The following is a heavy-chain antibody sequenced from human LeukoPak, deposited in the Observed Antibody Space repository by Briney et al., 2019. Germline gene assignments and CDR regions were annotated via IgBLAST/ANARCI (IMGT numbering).Heavy chain of an antibody. CDR3: AKDLLDIVVVPAAMTSYYFDY. CDR2: IRYDGSNK. Sequence: GGSLRLSCAASEFIVSINYMHWVRQAPGKGLEWVAFIRYDGSNKYYADSAKGRFTISRDNSKNTLYLQMNSLRAEDTAVYYCAKDLLDIVVVPAAMTSYYFDYWGQGTLVTVSS. V-gene: IGHV3-30*02. CDR1: EFIVSINY. D-gene: IGHD2-2*03. J-gene: IGHJ4*02.